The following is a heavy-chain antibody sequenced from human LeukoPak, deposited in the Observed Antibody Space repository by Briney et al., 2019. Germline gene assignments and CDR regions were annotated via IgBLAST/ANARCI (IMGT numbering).Heavy chain of an antibody. Sequence: PSETLSLTCAVSGYSTSSGYYWGWIRQPPGKGLEWIGSIYHSGSTYYNPSLKSRVTISVDTSKNQFSLKLSSVTAADTAVYYCARGNILKVRQNAFDIWGQGTMVTVSS. CDR1: GYSTSSGYY. CDR2: IYHSGST. J-gene: IGHJ3*02. V-gene: IGHV4-38-2*01. CDR3: ARGNILKVRQNAFDI. D-gene: IGHD3-10*01.